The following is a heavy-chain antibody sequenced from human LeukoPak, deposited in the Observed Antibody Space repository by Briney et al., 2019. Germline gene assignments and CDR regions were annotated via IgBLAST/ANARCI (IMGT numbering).Heavy chain of an antibody. CDR3: VSYERTDY. J-gene: IGHJ4*02. CDR1: GYTFTGYY. CDR2: INPNSGGT. Sequence: ASVKVSCKASGYTFTGYYMHWVRQAPGQGLEWRGRINPNSGGTNYAQKFQGRVTMTRDTSISTAYMELSRLRSNDAAVYYCVSYERTDYWGQGILVTVSS. V-gene: IGHV1-2*06. D-gene: IGHD3-3*01.